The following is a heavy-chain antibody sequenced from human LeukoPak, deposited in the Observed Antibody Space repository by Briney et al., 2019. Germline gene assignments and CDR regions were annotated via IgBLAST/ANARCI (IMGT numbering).Heavy chain of an antibody. Sequence: PSETLSLTCTVSGYSISSGYYWSWIRQPPGKGLEWIGEINHSGSTNYNPSLKSRVTISVDTSKNQFSLKLSSVTAADTAVYYCARGYCSGGSCYSGFDYWGQGTLVTVSS. CDR3: ARGYCSGGSCYSGFDY. J-gene: IGHJ4*02. D-gene: IGHD2-15*01. V-gene: IGHV4-38-2*02. CDR1: GYSISSGYY. CDR2: INHSGST.